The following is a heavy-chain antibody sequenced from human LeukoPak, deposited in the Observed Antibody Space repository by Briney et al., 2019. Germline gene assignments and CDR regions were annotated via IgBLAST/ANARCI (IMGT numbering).Heavy chain of an antibody. Sequence: GGSLRLSCAASGSTFSSYGMQWVRQAPGKGLEWVAFIGFDGSKIYYADSVKGRFTVSRDNSKNTVYLQMNSLRVEDTAVYYCAKDSDTYGNRHFDHWGQGTLVTVSS. D-gene: IGHD2-8*01. V-gene: IGHV3-30*02. J-gene: IGHJ4*02. CDR2: IGFDGSKI. CDR3: AKDSDTYGNRHFDH. CDR1: GSTFSSYG.